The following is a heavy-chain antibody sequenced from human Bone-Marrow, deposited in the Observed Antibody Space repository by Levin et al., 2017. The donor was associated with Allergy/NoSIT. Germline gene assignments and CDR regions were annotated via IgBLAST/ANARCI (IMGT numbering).Heavy chain of an antibody. CDR1: GGSIRSSPYF. Sequence: LSQTLSLTCNVSGGSIRSSPYFWSWIRQPPGKGLEWIGSIYKTGATYYNPSLQSRITISVDTSKNHFSLSLTSVTAADTAMYFCARGAGSEYYYHGLDVWGQGTTATVSS. CDR2: IYKTGAT. J-gene: IGHJ6*02. V-gene: IGHV4-39*07. D-gene: IGHD6-19*01. CDR3: ARGAGSEYYYHGLDV.